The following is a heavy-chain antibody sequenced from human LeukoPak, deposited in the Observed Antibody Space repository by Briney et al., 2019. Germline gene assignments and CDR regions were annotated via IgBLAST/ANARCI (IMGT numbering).Heavy chain of an antibody. CDR1: GYTFTSYG. CDR3: ARVTAGEGAFDI. D-gene: IGHD3-16*01. V-gene: IGHV1-18*01. Sequence: GSSVKVSCKASGYTFTSYGISWVRQAPGQGLEWMGWISAYNGNTNYAQKFQGRVTMTKDTSTTTVYMELRSLRSDDTAVYYCARVTAGEGAFDIWGQGTMVTVSS. CDR2: ISAYNGNT. J-gene: IGHJ3*02.